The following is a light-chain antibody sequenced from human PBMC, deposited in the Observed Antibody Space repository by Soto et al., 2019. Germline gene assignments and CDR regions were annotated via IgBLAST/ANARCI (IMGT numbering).Light chain of an antibody. V-gene: IGKV1-12*01. CDR3: QQANTFALT. CDR1: QGINKW. CDR2: SSS. J-gene: IGKJ4*01. Sequence: DIQMTQSPSSVSPSVGDRVTITCRASQGINKWLAWYQQKPGTAPKLLIYSSSSLLSGVPSRFSGSGSWTDFTLTISSLQPEDFAAYYCQQANTFALTFGGGTKVEI.